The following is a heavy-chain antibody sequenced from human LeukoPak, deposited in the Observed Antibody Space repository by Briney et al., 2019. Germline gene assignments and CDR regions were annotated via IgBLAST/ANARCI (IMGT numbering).Heavy chain of an antibody. V-gene: IGHV5-10-1*01. CDR2: IDPSDSYT. J-gene: IGHJ5*02. Sequence: ESLKIFCRGSGYSFTSNWISRGRQVPGEGLEWMGRIDPSDSYTNCSPSFQGHVTISADKSISTAYLQWSSLKASDTAMYYCARQPEGTWFDPWGQGTLVTVSS. CDR3: ARQPEGTWFDP. CDR1: GYSFTSNW.